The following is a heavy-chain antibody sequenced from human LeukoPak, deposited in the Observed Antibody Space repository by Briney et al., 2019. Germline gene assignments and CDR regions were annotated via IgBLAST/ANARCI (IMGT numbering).Heavy chain of an antibody. Sequence: GGSLRHSCAASGFTFSGYAMHWVRQAPGKGLEWVAVISYDGSNEYYADSVKGRFTISRDNSKNTLYLQMNSVRTEDTAVYYCAKGAASDYYFDHWGQGTLVTVSS. CDR3: AKGAASDYYFDH. J-gene: IGHJ4*02. CDR1: GFTFSGYA. CDR2: ISYDGSNE. D-gene: IGHD6-13*01. V-gene: IGHV3-30-3*01.